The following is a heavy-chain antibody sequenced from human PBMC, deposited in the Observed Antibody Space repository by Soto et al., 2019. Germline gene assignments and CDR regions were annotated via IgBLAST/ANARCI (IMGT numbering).Heavy chain of an antibody. CDR1: GYSFTSYW. CDR3: ARQGRGYSYGYQFAPPPAPPNGMDV. J-gene: IGHJ6*02. D-gene: IGHD5-18*01. CDR2: IYPGDSDT. Sequence: GESLKISCKGSGYSFTSYWIGWVRQMPGKGLEWMGIIYPGDSDTSYSPSFQGQVPISADKSISTAYLQWSSLKASDTAMYYCARQGRGYSYGYQFAPPPAPPNGMDVWGQGTTVTVPS. V-gene: IGHV5-51*01.